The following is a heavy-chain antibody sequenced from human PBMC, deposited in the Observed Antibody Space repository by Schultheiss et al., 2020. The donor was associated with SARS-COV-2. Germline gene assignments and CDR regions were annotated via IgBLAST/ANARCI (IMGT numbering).Heavy chain of an antibody. J-gene: IGHJ3*02. V-gene: IGHV3-23*01. CDR2: ISGSGGDT. D-gene: IGHD4-23*01. Sequence: GESLKISCAASGFTFSSYAMSWVRQAPGKGLEWLSAISGSGGDTYNTDSVKGRFTISRDNAKNSLYLQMNSLRAEDMALYYCAKDIGYGGNFDAFDIWGQGTMVTVSS. CDR3: AKDIGYGGNFDAFDI. CDR1: GFTFSSYA.